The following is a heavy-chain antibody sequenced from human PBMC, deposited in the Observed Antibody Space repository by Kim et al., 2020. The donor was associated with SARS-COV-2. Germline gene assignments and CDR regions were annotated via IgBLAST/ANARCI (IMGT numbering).Heavy chain of an antibody. D-gene: IGHD5-18*01. V-gene: IGHV4-39*01. J-gene: IGHJ4*02. CDR3: ARAGWIQLWGYYFDY. Sequence: PSLTSRVTISVDTSKNQFSLKLSSVTAADTAVYYCARAGWIQLWGYYFDYWGQGTLVTVSS.